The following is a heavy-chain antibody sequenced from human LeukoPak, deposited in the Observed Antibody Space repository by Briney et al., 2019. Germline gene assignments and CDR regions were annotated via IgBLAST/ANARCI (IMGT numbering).Heavy chain of an antibody. D-gene: IGHD3-16*01. Sequence: GGSLRLSCAASGFTFSSYEMNWVRQAPGEGLEWVSFITSSSDTTHYADSVKGRFTISRDNAKNSLYLQMNSLRAEDTAVYYCARDLAGDHYFDSWGQGTLVTVSS. J-gene: IGHJ4*02. CDR2: ITSSSDTT. CDR1: GFTFSSYE. V-gene: IGHV3-48*03. CDR3: ARDLAGDHYFDS.